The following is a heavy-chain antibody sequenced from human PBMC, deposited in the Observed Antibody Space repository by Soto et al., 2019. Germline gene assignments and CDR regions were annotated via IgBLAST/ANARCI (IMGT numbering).Heavy chain of an antibody. CDR3: AKGGSIAAHPQPYYYYYYMDV. CDR2: ISGSGGST. CDR1: GFTFSSYA. Sequence: EVQLLESGGGLVQPGGSLRLSCAASGFTFSSYAMSWVRQAPGKGLEWVSAISGSGGSTYYADSVKGRFTISRDNSKNTLYLQMNSLRAEDTAVYYCAKGGSIAAHPQPYYYYYYMDVWGKGTTVTVSS. J-gene: IGHJ6*03. V-gene: IGHV3-23*01. D-gene: IGHD6-6*01.